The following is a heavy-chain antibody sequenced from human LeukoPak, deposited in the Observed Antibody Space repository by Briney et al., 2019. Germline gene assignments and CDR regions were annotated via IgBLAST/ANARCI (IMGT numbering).Heavy chain of an antibody. V-gene: IGHV3-23*01. CDR1: GITLSNYG. CDR3: AKRGVVIRVILVGFHKEAYYFDS. J-gene: IGHJ4*02. D-gene: IGHD3-22*01. CDR2: VSDGGGRT. Sequence: GGSLRLACAVSGITLSNYGMSWVRQAPGEGLEWVAGVSDGGGRTNYAESVKGRFTISRVNPKNTMYQQMTCLRAAGTAVYCCAKRGVVIRVILVGFHKEAYYFDSWGQGALVTVSS.